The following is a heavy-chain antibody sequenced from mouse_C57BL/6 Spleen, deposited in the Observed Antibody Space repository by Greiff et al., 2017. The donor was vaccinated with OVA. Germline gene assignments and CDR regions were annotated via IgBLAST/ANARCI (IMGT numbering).Heavy chain of an antibody. CDR1: GYTFTSYW. CDR3: ALTMVTTEAMDY. D-gene: IGHD2-2*01. Sequence: QVQLQQPGAELVKPGASVKLSCKASGYTFTSYWMHWVTQRPGQGLEWVGMIYPNSGSTNYNEKFKSKATLTVDKSSSTAYMQLSSLTSEDSAVDYYALTMVTTEAMDYWGQGTSVTVSS. CDR2: IYPNSGST. V-gene: IGHV1-64*01. J-gene: IGHJ4*01.